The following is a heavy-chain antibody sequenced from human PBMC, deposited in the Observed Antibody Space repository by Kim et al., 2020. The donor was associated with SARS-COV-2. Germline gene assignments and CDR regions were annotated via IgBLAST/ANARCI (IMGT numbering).Heavy chain of an antibody. D-gene: IGHD6-19*01. CDR3: ARLEQWLVRIDY. Sequence: SETLSLTCTVSGGSISSSSYYWGWIRQPPGKGLEWIGSIYYSGSTYYNPSLKSRVTISVDTSKNQFSLKLSSVTAADTAVYYCARLEQWLVRIDYWGQGTLVTVSS. CDR1: GGSISSSSYY. J-gene: IGHJ4*02. CDR2: IYYSGST. V-gene: IGHV4-39*01.